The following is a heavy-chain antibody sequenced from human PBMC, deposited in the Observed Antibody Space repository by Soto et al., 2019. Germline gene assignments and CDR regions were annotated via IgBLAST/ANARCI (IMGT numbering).Heavy chain of an antibody. CDR3: VRTSLVVAAATREDY. CDR2: INSDGSST. D-gene: IGHD2-15*01. V-gene: IGHV3-74*01. Sequence: EVQLVESGGGLVKPGGSLSLSCAASGFTFSSYWMHWVRQAPGKGRVWVSRINSDGSSTSYADSVKGRFTISRDNAKNTLYLQMNSLRAEDTAVYYCVRTSLVVAAATREDYWGQGTLVTVSS. CDR1: GFTFSSYW. J-gene: IGHJ4*02.